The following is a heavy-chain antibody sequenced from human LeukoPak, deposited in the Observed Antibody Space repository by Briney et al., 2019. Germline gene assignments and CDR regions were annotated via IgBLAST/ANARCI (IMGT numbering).Heavy chain of an antibody. CDR2: IYYSGST. J-gene: IGHJ4*02. CDR3: ARLSAGRPAAIWGDYFDY. D-gene: IGHD2-2*02. V-gene: IGHV4-39*01. CDR1: GGSISSSSYY. Sequence: PSETLSLTCTVSGGSISSSSYYWGWIRQPPGKGLEWIGSIYYSGSTYYNPSLKSRVTISVDTSKNQFSLKLSSVTAADTAVYYCARLSAGRPAAIWGDYFDYWGQGTLVTVSS.